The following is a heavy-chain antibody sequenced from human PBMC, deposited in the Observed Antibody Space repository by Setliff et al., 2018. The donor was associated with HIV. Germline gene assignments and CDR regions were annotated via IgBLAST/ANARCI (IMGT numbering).Heavy chain of an antibody. J-gene: IGHJ5*02. Sequence: PSETLSLTCTVSGGSISSSTYYWGWIRQPPGKGLEWIGTIYYSGSTYCNPSLKSRLTISVDTSKNQFSLKLSSVTAADTAVYYCARHSGVASPNWFDPWGQGTLVTVSS. D-gene: IGHD3-10*01. CDR3: ARHSGVASPNWFDP. CDR2: IYYSGST. V-gene: IGHV4-39*01. CDR1: GGSISSSTYY.